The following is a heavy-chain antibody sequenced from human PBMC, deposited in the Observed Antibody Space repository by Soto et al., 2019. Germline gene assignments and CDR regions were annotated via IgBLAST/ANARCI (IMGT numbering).Heavy chain of an antibody. Sequence: ASVKVSCKASGYTFTSYGISWVRQAPGQGLEWMGWISAYNGNTNYAQKLQGRVTMTTDTSTSTAYMELRSLRSDDKAVYHCALEATGGDQFDSSGPTDPFDYWGQGTLVTVSS. V-gene: IGHV1-18*01. D-gene: IGHD3-22*01. CDR3: ALEATGGDQFDSSGPTDPFDY. CDR1: GYTFTSYG. CDR2: ISAYNGNT. J-gene: IGHJ4*02.